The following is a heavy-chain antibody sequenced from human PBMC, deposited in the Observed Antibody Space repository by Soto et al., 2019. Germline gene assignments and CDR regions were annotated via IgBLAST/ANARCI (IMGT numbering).Heavy chain of an antibody. D-gene: IGHD2-21*02. CDR2: IYPGDSDT. CDR1: GYSFTSYW. V-gene: IGHV5-51*01. J-gene: IGHJ3*02. CDR3: ARPAGAYWGGDCAVGAFDI. Sequence: GESLKISCKGSGYSFTSYWIGWVRQMPGKGLEWMGIIYPGDSDTRYSPSFQGQVTISADKSISTAYLQWSSLKASDTAMYYCARPAGAYWGGDCAVGAFDIWGQGTMVTVSS.